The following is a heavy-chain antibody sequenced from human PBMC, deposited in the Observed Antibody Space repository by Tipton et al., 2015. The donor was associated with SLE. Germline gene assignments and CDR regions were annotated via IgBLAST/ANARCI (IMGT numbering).Heavy chain of an antibody. V-gene: IGHV4-61*09. J-gene: IGHJ5*02. CDR1: GGSISSGSYY. CDR2: IYTSGST. D-gene: IGHD4-17*01. Sequence: TLSLTCTVSGGSISSGSYYWSWIRQPAGKGLEWIGHIYTSGSTYYNPSLRSRVTISVDTSKNQFSLKLSSVTAADTAVYYCARLPTGFPNWFDPWGQGTLVTVSS. CDR3: ARLPTGFPNWFDP.